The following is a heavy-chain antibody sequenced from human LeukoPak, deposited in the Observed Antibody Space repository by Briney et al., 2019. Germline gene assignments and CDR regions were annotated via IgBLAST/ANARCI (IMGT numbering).Heavy chain of an antibody. CDR1: GFTFSSYG. CDR3: ARQYYDILTGQSSYGMDV. J-gene: IGHJ6*02. V-gene: IGHV3-33*01. D-gene: IGHD3-9*01. Sequence: PGGSLRLSCAASGFTFSSYGMHWVRQAPGKGLKWVAVIWYDGSNKYYADSVKGRFTISRDNSKNTLYLQMNSLRAEDTAVYYCARQYYDILTGQSSYGMDVWGQGTTVTVSS. CDR2: IWYDGSNK.